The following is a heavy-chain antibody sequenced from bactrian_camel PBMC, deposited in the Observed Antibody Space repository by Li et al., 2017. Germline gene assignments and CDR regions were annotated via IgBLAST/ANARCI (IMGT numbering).Heavy chain of an antibody. CDR2: INTGGSST. J-gene: IGHJ4*01. CDR1: GFVFNYHV. Sequence: VQLVESGGDLVQPGGSLRLSRAASGFVFNYHVMTWARQAPGKGLEWVSRINTGGSSTYYADSVKGRFTISQDSARNTVYLQMNNLQPEDTATYYCAEGRGSRGEHCYSLNYWGQGTQVTVSS. V-gene: IGHV3S40*01. CDR3: AEGRGSRGEHCYSLNY. D-gene: IGHD6*01.